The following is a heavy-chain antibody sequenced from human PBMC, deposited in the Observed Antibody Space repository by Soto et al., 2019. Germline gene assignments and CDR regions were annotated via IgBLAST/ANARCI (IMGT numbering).Heavy chain of an antibody. CDR2: IYYSGST. D-gene: IGHD1-26*01. Sequence: QLQLQESGPGLVKPSETLSLTCTVSGGSISSSSYYWGWIRQPPGKGLEWIGSIYYSGSTHYNPALTRRVTIPVDTSKNQSSPKLSSVTAADTAVYYCAGQRKVGATIDFWGQGTLVTVSS. CDR3: AGQRKVGATIDF. CDR1: GGSISSSSYY. V-gene: IGHV4-39*01. J-gene: IGHJ4*02.